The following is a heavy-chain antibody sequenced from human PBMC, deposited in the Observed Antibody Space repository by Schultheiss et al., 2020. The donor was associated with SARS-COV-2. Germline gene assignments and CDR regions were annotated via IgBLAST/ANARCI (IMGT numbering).Heavy chain of an antibody. CDR3: ARYSRVDGMDV. CDR1: GGSISSSSYY. V-gene: IGHV4-39*07. D-gene: IGHD2-15*01. CDR2: IYHSGST. J-gene: IGHJ6*02. Sequence: SETLSLTCTVSGGSISSSSYYWGWIRQPPGKGLEWIGSIYHSGSTNYNPSLNSRVTISVDTSKNQFSLKLSSVTAADTAVYYCARYSRVDGMDVWGQGTTVTVSS.